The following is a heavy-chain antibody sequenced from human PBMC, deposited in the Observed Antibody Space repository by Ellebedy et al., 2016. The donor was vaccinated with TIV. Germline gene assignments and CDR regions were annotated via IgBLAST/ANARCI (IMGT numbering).Heavy chain of an antibody. J-gene: IGHJ4*02. CDR1: GFTFNVYS. CDR2: ISSGSHTT. CDR3: ARDKDGPGGAIDY. Sequence: GESLKIPXAASGFTFNVYSMNWVRQAPGKGPEWVSYISSGSHTTYYADSVKGRFTISRDNAKNTLYLQMNSLRAEDTAVYYCARDKDGPGGAIDYWGQGTLVTVSS. V-gene: IGHV3-48*04.